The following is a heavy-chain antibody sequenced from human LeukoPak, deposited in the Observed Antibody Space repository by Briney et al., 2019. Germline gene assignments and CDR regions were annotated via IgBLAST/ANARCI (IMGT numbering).Heavy chain of an antibody. CDR1: GFIFSSYW. V-gene: IGHV3-74*01. CDR3: ARDIAAAPYDL. CDR2: INSDGSGT. D-gene: IGHD3-22*01. J-gene: IGHJ4*02. Sequence: GGSLRLSCAASGFIFSSYWMHWVRQAPGKGLVWVSRINSDGSGTGYADSVKGRFTISRDNAKATVYLQMNSLRAEDTAVYYCARDIAAAPYDLWGQGTLVTVSS.